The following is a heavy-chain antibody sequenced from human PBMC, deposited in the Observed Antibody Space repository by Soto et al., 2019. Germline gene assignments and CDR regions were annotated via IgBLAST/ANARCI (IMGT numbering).Heavy chain of an antibody. J-gene: IGHJ5*02. V-gene: IGHV1-69*12. Sequence: QVQLVQSGAEVKKPGSSVKVSCKASGGTFSSYAISWVRQAPGQGLEWMGGILPIFGTANYAQKFQGSVTTTAVECTGTAYMERSTLRSEDTAVYYCARDRCSGGCCSNLSAPWGQEPLVTVSS. CDR3: ARDRCSGGCCSNLSAP. D-gene: IGHD2-15*01. CDR2: ILPIFGTA. CDR1: GGTFSSYA.